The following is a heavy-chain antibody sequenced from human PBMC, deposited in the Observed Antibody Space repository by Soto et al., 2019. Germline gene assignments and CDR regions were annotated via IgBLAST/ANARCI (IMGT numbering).Heavy chain of an antibody. CDR2: IDPSDSYT. V-gene: IGHV5-10-1*01. CDR3: ARQDSSGYFLRVGYYYGMDV. CDR1: GYSFTSYW. D-gene: IGHD3-22*01. Sequence: PGESLKISCKGSGYSFTSYWISWVRQMPGKGLEWMGRIDPSDSYTNYSPSFQGHVTISADKSISTAYLQWSSLKASDTAMYYCARQDSSGYFLRVGYYYGMDVWGRGTTVTVSS. J-gene: IGHJ6*02.